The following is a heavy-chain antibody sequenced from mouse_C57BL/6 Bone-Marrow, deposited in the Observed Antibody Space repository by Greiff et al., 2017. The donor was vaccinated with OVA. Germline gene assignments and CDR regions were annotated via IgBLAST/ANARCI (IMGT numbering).Heavy chain of an antibody. CDR3: ARDYGRLFDY. J-gene: IGHJ2*01. CDR2: IDPCDSST. CDR1: GYTFTSYW. V-gene: IGHV1-50*01. Sequence: VQLQQPGPELVKPGASVTLSCKASGYTFTSYWMQWVKQRPGQGLEWIGQIDPCDSSTNYNPKFKGKATLTVETSSSTAYMQLSSLTSEDSAVYYCARDYGRLFDYWGQGTTLTVSS. D-gene: IGHD1-1*01.